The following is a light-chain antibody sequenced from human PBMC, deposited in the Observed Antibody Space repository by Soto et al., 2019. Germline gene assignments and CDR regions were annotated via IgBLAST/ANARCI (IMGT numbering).Light chain of an antibody. Sequence: DIQMTQSPSTLSASVGDRVTITCRASQKISGWLAWYQQKPGKAPKLLIYKGSSLESGVPSRFSGSGSGTEFTLTIDSLQPDDFATYYCQQYNSYSFGQGTKVDIK. CDR2: KGS. CDR3: QQYNSYS. CDR1: QKISGW. V-gene: IGKV1-5*03. J-gene: IGKJ1*01.